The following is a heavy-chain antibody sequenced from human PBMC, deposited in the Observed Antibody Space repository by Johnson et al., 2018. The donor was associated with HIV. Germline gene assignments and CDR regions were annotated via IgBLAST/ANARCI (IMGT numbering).Heavy chain of an antibody. CDR2: ISYDGSNK. Sequence: QMLLVESGVGVVQPGRSLRLSCAASGFTFSSYGMHWVRQAPGKGLEWVAVISYDGSNKDYADSVKGRFTISIDNSRNTLYLHLNSLRAVDTAVYYCARVRIGRENAFDIWGQGTMVTVSS. J-gene: IGHJ3*02. V-gene: IGHV3-30*03. D-gene: IGHD1-26*01. CDR3: ARVRIGRENAFDI. CDR1: GFTFSSYG.